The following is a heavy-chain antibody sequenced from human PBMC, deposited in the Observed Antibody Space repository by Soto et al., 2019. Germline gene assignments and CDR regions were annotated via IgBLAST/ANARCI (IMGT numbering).Heavy chain of an antibody. CDR3: ALYCSSTSCYTVARTGYYYYGMDV. Sequence: SETLSLTCTVSGGSISSSSYYWGWIRQPPGKGLEWIGSIYYSGSTYYNPSLKSRVTISVDTSKNQFSLKLSSVTAADTAMYYCALYCSSTSCYTVARTGYYYYGMDVWGQGTTVTVS. CDR1: GGSISSSSYY. CDR2: IYYSGST. D-gene: IGHD2-2*02. V-gene: IGHV4-39*01. J-gene: IGHJ6*02.